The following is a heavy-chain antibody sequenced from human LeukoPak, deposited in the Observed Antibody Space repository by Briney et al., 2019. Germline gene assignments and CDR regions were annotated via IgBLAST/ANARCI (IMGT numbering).Heavy chain of an antibody. V-gene: IGHV4-30-4*08. Sequence: SETLSLTCTVSGGSISSGDYYWSWIRQPPGKGLEWIGYIYYSGSTYYNPSLKSRVTISVDTSKNQFSLKLSSVTAADTAVYYCARFPYYYESSGYSTLNWFDPWGQGTLVTVSS. CDR2: IYYSGST. J-gene: IGHJ5*02. CDR1: GGSISSGDYY. CDR3: ARFPYYYESSGYSTLNWFDP. D-gene: IGHD3-22*01.